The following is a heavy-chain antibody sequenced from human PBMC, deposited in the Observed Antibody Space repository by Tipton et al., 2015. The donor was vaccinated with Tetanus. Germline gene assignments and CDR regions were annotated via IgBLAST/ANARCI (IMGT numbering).Heavy chain of an antibody. Sequence: GSLRLSCEGSGFTFDNYAVSWVRQAPGKGLERVSGISASGGSTYYADSVKGRLTISRDNAKNSLYLQMISLRAEDTAVYSCARGMAEASNCGGDCYSDYWGQGTLVTVSS. CDR3: ARGMAEASNCGGDCYSDY. J-gene: IGHJ4*02. D-gene: IGHD2-21*02. CDR2: ISASGGST. CDR1: GFTFDNYA. V-gene: IGHV3-23*01.